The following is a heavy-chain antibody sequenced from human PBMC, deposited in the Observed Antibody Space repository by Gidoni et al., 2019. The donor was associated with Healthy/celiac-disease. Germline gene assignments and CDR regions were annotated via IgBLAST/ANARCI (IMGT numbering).Heavy chain of an antibody. J-gene: IGHJ6*02. CDR1: GFTVSSNY. Sequence: EVQLVESGGGLIQPGGSLRLSCAASGFTVSSNYMSWVRQAPGKGLEWVSVIYSGGSTYYADSVKGRFTISRDKSKNTLYLQMNSLRAEDTAVYYCARAGAGGTSYYYYYGMDVWGQGTTVTVSS. CDR2: IYSGGST. CDR3: ARAGAGGTSYYYYYGMDV. D-gene: IGHD2-15*01. V-gene: IGHV3-53*01.